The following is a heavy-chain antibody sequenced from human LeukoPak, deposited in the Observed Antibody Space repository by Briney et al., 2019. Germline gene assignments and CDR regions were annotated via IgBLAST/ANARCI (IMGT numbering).Heavy chain of an antibody. Sequence: ASVKVSCKASGNTFTSYYMHWVRQAPGQGLEWMGIINPSGGSTSYAQKFQGSVTMTRDTSTSTVYMELSSLRSEDTAVYYCARAYCSSNTSCARGWYFDLWGRGTLVTVSS. V-gene: IGHV1-46*01. D-gene: IGHD2-2*01. CDR1: GNTFTSYY. CDR2: INPSGGST. J-gene: IGHJ2*01. CDR3: ARAYCSSNTSCARGWYFDL.